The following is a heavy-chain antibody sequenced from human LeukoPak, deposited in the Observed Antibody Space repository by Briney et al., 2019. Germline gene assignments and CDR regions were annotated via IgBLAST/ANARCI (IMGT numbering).Heavy chain of an antibody. CDR3: AKDFAYYDSSGYPGDYNWFDP. CDR2: ISGSGGST. Sequence: GGSLRLSCAASGFTFSSYAVSWVRQAPGKGLEWVSAISGSGGSTYYADSVKGRFTISRDNSKNTLYLQMNSLRAEDTAVYYCAKDFAYYDSSGYPGDYNWFDPWGQGTLVTVSS. CDR1: GFTFSSYA. J-gene: IGHJ5*02. D-gene: IGHD3-22*01. V-gene: IGHV3-23*01.